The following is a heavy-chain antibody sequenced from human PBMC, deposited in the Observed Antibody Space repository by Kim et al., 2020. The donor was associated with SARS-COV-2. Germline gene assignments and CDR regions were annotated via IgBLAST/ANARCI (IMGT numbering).Heavy chain of an antibody. V-gene: IGHV7-4-1*02. CDR1: GYTFTNYA. Sequence: ASVKVSCKASGYTFTNYAISWVRQAPGQGLEWMGWINTDTGNPTYAQAFTGRFVFSLDTSVSTSYLQISSLKAENTALYYCARVIWGTSRYTDYWGQGTLVTASS. J-gene: IGHJ4*02. CDR3: ARVIWGTSRYTDY. CDR2: INTDTGNP. D-gene: IGHD3-16*02.